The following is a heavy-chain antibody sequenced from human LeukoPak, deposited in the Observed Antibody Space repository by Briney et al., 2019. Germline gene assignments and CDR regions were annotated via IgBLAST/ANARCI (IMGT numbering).Heavy chain of an antibody. CDR1: GYSFTGYW. CDR2: IYPGNSDT. D-gene: IGHD2-21*02. CDR3: ASPQAAYCGGDCYSP. Sequence: GESLKISCKASGYSFTGYWIGWVRQMPGKGLEWMGIIYPGNSDTGYSPSFQGQVSISVDKSITTAYLQWSSLKASDTAMYYCASPQAAYCGGDCYSPWGQGTKVTVSS. V-gene: IGHV5-51*01. J-gene: IGHJ3*01.